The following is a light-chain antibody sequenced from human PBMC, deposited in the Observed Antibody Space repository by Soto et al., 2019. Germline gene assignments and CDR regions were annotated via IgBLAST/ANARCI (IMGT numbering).Light chain of an antibody. J-gene: IGKJ1*01. V-gene: IGKV3-15*01. Sequence: ILMTQSPATLSVSPGERATLSCRASQSVSNNLAWYQQKPGRAPRLLIYDASTRATGIPARFSCSGSGTEFTLTSSGLQSEDFAVYYCEQYNNWPPWTYGQGIKVEGK. CDR2: DAS. CDR3: EQYNNWPPWT. CDR1: QSVSNN.